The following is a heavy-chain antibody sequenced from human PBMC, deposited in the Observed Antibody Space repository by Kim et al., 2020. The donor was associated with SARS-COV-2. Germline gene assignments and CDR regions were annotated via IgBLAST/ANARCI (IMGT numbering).Heavy chain of an antibody. Sequence: GGSLRLSCAASGFTFSSYGMHWVRQAPGKGLEWVAVIWYDGSNKYYADSVKGRFTISRDNSKNTLYLQMNSLRAEDTALYYCARSWDLLEQYYFDYWGQG. J-gene: IGHJ4*02. V-gene: IGHV3-33*01. CDR3: ARSWDLLEQYYFDY. CDR1: GFTFSSYG. CDR2: IWYDGSNK. D-gene: IGHD1-1*01.